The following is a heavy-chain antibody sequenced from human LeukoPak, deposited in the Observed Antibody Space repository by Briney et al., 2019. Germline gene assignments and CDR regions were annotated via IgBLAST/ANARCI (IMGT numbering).Heavy chain of an antibody. J-gene: IGHJ4*02. CDR3: ARESPFYGSGSFFDY. CDR1: GFTFSSYW. D-gene: IGHD3-10*01. CDR2: IKQDGSEK. V-gene: IGHV3-7*01. Sequence: PGGSLRLSCAASGFTFSSYWMSWVRQAPGKGLEWVANIKQDGSEKYYVDSVKGRFTISRDNAKNSLYLQMNSLRAEDTAVYYCARESPFYGSGSFFDYWGQGTLVTVSS.